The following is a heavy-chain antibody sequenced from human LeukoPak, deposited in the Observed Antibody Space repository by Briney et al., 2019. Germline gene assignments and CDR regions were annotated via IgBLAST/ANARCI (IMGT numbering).Heavy chain of an antibody. CDR2: IKQDGSEK. J-gene: IGHJ4*02. D-gene: IGHD3-22*01. CDR1: GFTFSSYW. CDR3: AREMGEVWYDSSGYYDY. V-gene: IGHV3-7*01. Sequence: GGSLRLSCAASGFTFSSYWMSWVRQAPGKGLEWVANIKQDGSEKYYVDSVKGRFTISRDNAKNSLYLQMNSLRAEDTAVYYGAREMGEVWYDSSGYYDYWGQGTLVTVCS.